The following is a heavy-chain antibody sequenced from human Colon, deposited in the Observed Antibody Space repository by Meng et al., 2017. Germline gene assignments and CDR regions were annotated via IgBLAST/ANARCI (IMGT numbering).Heavy chain of an antibody. CDR3: ARGPLDY. V-gene: IGHV4-61*01. CDR2: IYDTGST. CDR1: GGSVSSGSYY. Sequence: LEESVPGLVGPSETLSLPCTVSGGSVSSGSYYWSWIRQPPGKGLEWIEYIYDTGSTNYYPSLKSRVTISVDTSKNQFSLKLSSVTAADTAVYYCARGPLDYWGQGTLVTVSS. J-gene: IGHJ4*02.